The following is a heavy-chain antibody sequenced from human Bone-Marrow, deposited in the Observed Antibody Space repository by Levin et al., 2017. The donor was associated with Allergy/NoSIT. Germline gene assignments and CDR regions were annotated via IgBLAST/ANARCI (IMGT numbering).Heavy chain of an antibody. CDR2: ISSNSGTI. J-gene: IGHJ4*02. D-gene: IGHD6-13*01. CDR1: GFTFSAFG. Sequence: SLKISCAASGFTFSAFGMHWVRQAPGKGLEWVSGISSNSGTIGYADSVKGRFTISRDNAKNSLYLQMNSLRGEDSALYYCAKASNLRGSIAAADYWGQGTLVTVSS. V-gene: IGHV3-9*01. CDR3: AKASNLRGSIAAADY.